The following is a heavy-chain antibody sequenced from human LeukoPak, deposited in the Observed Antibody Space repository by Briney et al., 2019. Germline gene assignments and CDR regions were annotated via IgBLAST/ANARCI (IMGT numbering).Heavy chain of an antibody. CDR3: AKDRELWARGPGYGMDV. CDR2: ISWNSGSI. J-gene: IGHJ6*02. V-gene: IGHV3-9*01. D-gene: IGHD1-26*01. CDR1: GFTFDDYA. Sequence: PGGSLRLSCAASGFTFDDYAMHWVRQAPGKGLEWVSGISWNSGSIGYADSVKGRFTISRDNAKNSLYLQMNSLRAEDTALYYCAKDRELWARGPGYGMDVWGQGTTVTVSS.